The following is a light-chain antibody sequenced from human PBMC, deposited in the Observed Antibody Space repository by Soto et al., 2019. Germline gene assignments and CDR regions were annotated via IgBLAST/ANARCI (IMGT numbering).Light chain of an antibody. J-gene: IGKJ1*01. CDR2: KAS. CDR3: QHYNTYPWT. V-gene: IGKV1-5*03. Sequence: DIRMTQSASSLSASVGDRVTIPCRASQSISIWLAWYQQKPGKAPKLLIYKASILQTGVPSRFSGSGSGTEFTLTISSLQPDDFATYYCQHYNTYPWTFGQGTKVEMK. CDR1: QSISIW.